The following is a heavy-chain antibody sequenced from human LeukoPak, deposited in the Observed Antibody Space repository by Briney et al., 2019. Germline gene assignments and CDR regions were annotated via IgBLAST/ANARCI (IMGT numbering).Heavy chain of an antibody. Sequence: ASVKVSCKASGYTFTSYGISWVRQAPGQGLEWMGWISAYNGNTNYAQKLQGRVTMTTDTSTSTAYMELRSLRSDDTAVYYCARVLLLWFWEPNEEDFDYWGQGTLVTVSS. D-gene: IGHD3-10*01. V-gene: IGHV1-18*01. CDR1: GYTFTSYG. CDR2: ISAYNGNT. CDR3: ARVLLLWFWEPNEEDFDY. J-gene: IGHJ4*02.